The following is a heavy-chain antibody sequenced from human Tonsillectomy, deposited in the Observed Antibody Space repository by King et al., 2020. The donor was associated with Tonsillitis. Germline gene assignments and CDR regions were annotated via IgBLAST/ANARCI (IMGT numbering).Heavy chain of an antibody. CDR1: GFTFSSYA. CDR2: ISYDGSNK. V-gene: IGHV3-30*04. CDR3: ARGGDHWGMVADY. Sequence: VQLVESGGGVVQPGRSLRLSCAASGFTFSSYAMHWVRQAPGKGLEWVAVISYDGSNKYYADSVKGRFTISRDNSKNTLYLQMNSLRAEDTAVYYCARGGDHWGMVADYWGQGTLVTVSS. J-gene: IGHJ4*02. D-gene: IGHD7-27*01.